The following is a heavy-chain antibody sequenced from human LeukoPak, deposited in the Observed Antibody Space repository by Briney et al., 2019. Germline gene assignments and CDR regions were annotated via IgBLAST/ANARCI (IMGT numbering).Heavy chain of an antibody. CDR2: IWSDGTNR. Sequence: GGSLRLSCEASGFIFNHYALHWVRQAPNKGLEWVAVIWSDGTNRYYADSVKGRFSIFRDDSQKRIFLQMNSLRAEDTAVYYCVRDAQRGFDYSNSLQYWGQGALVTVSS. J-gene: IGHJ4*02. CDR3: VRDAQRGFDYSNSLQY. V-gene: IGHV3-33*01. D-gene: IGHD4-11*01. CDR1: GFIFNHYA.